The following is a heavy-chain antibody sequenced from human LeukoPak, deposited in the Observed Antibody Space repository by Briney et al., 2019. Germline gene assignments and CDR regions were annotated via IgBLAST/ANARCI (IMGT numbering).Heavy chain of an antibody. J-gene: IGHJ3*02. V-gene: IGHV1-18*01. CDR3: ARDQFPGSSSPDDAFDI. CDR2: ISAHNGNT. CDR1: GYTFTSYG. D-gene: IGHD3-10*01. Sequence: ASVKVSCKASGYTFTSYGISWVRQAPGQGLEWMGWISAHNGNTNYAQKLQGRVTMTTDTSTSTAYMELRSLRSDDTAVYYCARDQFPGSSSPDDAFDIWGQGTMVTVSS.